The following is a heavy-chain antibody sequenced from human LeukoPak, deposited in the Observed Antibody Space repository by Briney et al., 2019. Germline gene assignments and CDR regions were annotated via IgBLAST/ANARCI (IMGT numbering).Heavy chain of an antibody. CDR1: GFTFSSYS. CDR3: AREEDIVVVPAGQAFDY. Sequence: GGSLRLSCAASGFTFSSYSMNWVRQAPGKGLEWVSSISSSSSYIYYADSVKGRFTISRDNAKNSLYLQMNSLRAEDTAVYYCAREEDIVVVPAGQAFDYWGQGTLVTVSS. CDR2: ISSSSSYI. D-gene: IGHD2-2*01. J-gene: IGHJ4*02. V-gene: IGHV3-21*01.